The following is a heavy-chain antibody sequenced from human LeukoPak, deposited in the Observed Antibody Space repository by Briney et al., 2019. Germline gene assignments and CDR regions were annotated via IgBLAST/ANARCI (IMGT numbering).Heavy chain of an antibody. V-gene: IGHV3-30*18. CDR1: GFTFSSYG. CDR2: ISYDGSSK. CDR3: AKGPWTRYYDSSGGGFDY. J-gene: IGHJ4*02. Sequence: GGSLRLSCAASGFTFSSYGMHWVRQAPGKGLEWVAIISYDGSSKYYADSVKGRFTISRDNSKNTLYLQMNSLRTEYTAVYYCAKGPWTRYYDSSGGGFDYWGQGTLVTVSS. D-gene: IGHD3-22*01.